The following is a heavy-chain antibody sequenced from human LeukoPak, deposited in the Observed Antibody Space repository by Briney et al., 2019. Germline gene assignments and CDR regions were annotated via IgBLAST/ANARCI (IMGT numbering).Heavy chain of an antibody. J-gene: IGHJ4*02. CDR3: ARSVPDYTRFDF. CDR2: FKTNYNQV. CDR1: GFTFSDYA. Sequence: GGSLRLSCAASGFTFSDYAMNWVRQAPGKGLEWVSTFKTNYNQVYYAESVRGRFTISTDNSKNTAYLQMNSLRVEDTALYYCARSVPDYTRFDFWGQGALVTVSS. V-gene: IGHV3-23*05. D-gene: IGHD4-11*01.